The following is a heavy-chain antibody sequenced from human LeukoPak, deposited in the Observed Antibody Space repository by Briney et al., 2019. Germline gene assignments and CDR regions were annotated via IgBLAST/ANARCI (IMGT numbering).Heavy chain of an antibody. Sequence: PSETLSLTCIVSGGSFSSYYWSWIRQPPGKGLELIGHIYKSGSSNYNPSLKRRVTMSVDTSKTQFSLNLNSVTAADTAVYYCARLDTSGWAWYFDLWGRGTLVTVSS. D-gene: IGHD6-19*01. CDR1: GGSFSSYY. V-gene: IGHV4-4*09. J-gene: IGHJ2*01. CDR2: IYKSGSS. CDR3: ARLDTSGWAWYFDL.